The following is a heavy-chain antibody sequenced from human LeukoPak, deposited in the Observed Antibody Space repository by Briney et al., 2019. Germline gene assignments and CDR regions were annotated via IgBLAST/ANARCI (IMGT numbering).Heavy chain of an antibody. J-gene: IGHJ4*02. D-gene: IGHD2-2*02. CDR1: GFTFSSYG. V-gene: IGHV3-30*02. CDR2: IRYDGSNK. CDR3: AKMVDIVVVPAAISRGDY. Sequence: PGGSQRLSCAASGFTFSSYGMHWVRQAPGKGLEWVAFIRYDGSNKYYADSVKGRFTISRDNSKNTLYLQMNSLRAEDTAVYYCAKMVDIVVVPAAISRGDYWGQGTLVTVSS.